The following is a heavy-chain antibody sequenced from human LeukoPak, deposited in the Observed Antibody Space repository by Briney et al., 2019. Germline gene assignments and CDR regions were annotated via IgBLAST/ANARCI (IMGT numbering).Heavy chain of an antibody. CDR2: IFTDGSTT. J-gene: IGHJ4*01. V-gene: IGHV3-74*01. CDR3: ARELPREVTLDY. Sequence: GGSLRLSCVASEFNFFSYGMQWVRQAPGKGLVWVSRIFTDGSTTSYAGSVKGRFTISRDNAKNTLYLQMNSLRAEDTAVYYCARELPREVTLDYWGQGTLVTVSP. D-gene: IGHD2-21*02. CDR1: EFNFFSYG.